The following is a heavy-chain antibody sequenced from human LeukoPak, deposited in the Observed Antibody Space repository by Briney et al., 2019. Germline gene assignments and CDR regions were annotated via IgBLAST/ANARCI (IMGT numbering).Heavy chain of an antibody. D-gene: IGHD4-17*01. CDR1: GDSISNHY. J-gene: IGHJ4*02. CDR2: IYYSGST. Sequence: PSETLSLTCTVSGDSISNHYWSWIRQPPGKGLEWIGYIYYSGSTNYNPSLKSRVTMSVDTSKKQFSLKLSSVTAADTAVYYCARGRPPHDYGTLFDYWGQGTLVTVSS. CDR3: ARGRPPHDYGTLFDY. V-gene: IGHV4-59*11.